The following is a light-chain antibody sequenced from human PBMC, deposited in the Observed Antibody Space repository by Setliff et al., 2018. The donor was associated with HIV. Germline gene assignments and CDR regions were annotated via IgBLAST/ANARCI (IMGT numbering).Light chain of an antibody. J-gene: IGLJ1*01. V-gene: IGLV2-8*01. CDR2: EVS. CDR1: SSDVGGYNY. Sequence: QSALTQPPSASGSPGQSVTISCTGTSSDVGGYNYVSWYKQHPGKAPKLMIYEVSKRPSGVPDRFSGSKSGNTASLTVSGLQAEDEADYYCSSYAGTSNWGVFGTGTKVTVL. CDR3: SSYAGTSNWGV.